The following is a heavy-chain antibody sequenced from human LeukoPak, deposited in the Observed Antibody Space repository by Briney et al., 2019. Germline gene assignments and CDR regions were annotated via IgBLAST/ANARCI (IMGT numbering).Heavy chain of an antibody. CDR3: TRGGYCSGDNCYPQAYY. CDR2: INSDGSST. D-gene: IGHD2-15*01. V-gene: IGHV3-74*01. CDR1: GFTFSSYW. J-gene: IGHJ4*02. Sequence: GGSLRLSCAASGFTFSSYWMHWVRHDPGKGLVWVSRINSDGSSTSYADSVKGRFTISRDNAKNTVYLQMNSLRVEDTAVYYCTRGGYCSGDNCYPQAYYWGQGTLVTVSS.